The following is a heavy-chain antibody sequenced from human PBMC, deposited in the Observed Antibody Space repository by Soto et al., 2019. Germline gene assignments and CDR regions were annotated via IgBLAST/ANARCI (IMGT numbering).Heavy chain of an antibody. CDR3: AGEKVGTTGIDF. Sequence: QAQLVHSGAEVKKPGAPVKVSCKASGYTFTGYDINWVRQPTGQGPEWMGWTNPNSGNPGYAHNFQGRVTMARDNSITTAYMELTSLRDDDSAVYYCAGEKVGTTGIDFWGQGTLVTVSS. D-gene: IGHD1-7*01. J-gene: IGHJ4*02. CDR1: GYTFTGYD. CDR2: TNPNSGNP. V-gene: IGHV1-8*01.